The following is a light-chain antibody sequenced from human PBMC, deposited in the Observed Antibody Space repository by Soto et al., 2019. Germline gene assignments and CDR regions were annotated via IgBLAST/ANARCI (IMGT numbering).Light chain of an antibody. CDR1: QSVSDN. CDR3: QQSNNWPYT. J-gene: IGKJ2*01. CDR2: GSS. V-gene: IGKV3-15*01. Sequence: EIVITQSPATLSVSPGERVTLSCRASQSVSDNLAWYQQNPGQSPRLLLYGSSTRATTIPARFSGSGSGTEFTLTISSLQSEAFAVYYCQQSNNWPYTFGQGTKLDIK.